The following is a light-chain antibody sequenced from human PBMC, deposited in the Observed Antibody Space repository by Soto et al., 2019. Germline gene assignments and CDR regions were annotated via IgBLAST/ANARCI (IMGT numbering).Light chain of an antibody. V-gene: IGKV1-5*01. CDR2: DAS. J-gene: IGKJ1*01. Sequence: DIQMTKSPSTLSASVGDRVTVTCRASQSVSSWLAWYQQKPGKAPKLLIYDASSLERGVPSRFRGSGSGTQFTLTITSLQPDDFATYYCQQYSGYATFGQGTKVEIK. CDR1: QSVSSW. CDR3: QQYSGYAT.